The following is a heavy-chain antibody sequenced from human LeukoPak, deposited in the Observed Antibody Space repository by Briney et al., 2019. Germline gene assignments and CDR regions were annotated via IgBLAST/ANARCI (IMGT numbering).Heavy chain of an antibody. CDR3: VRDLGGRSGH. CDR1: GFTFNSYW. Sequence: PGGSLRLSCAASGFTFNSYWMSWVRQAPGKGLEWVANIKQDGSEKYYVDSVKGRFTISRDNAKNTLYLQMNSLRAEDTAVYYCVRDLGGRSGHWGQGTLVTVSS. D-gene: IGHD1-26*01. V-gene: IGHV3-7*01. J-gene: IGHJ4*02. CDR2: IKQDGSEK.